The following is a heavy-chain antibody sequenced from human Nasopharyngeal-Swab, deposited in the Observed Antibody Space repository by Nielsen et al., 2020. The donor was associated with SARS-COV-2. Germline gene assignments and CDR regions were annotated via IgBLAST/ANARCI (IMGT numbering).Heavy chain of an antibody. J-gene: IGHJ3*02. Sequence: GGSLRLSCAASGFTFSSYAMHWVRQAPGKGLEWVAVISYDGGNKYYADSVKGRFTISRDNSKNTLYLQMNSLRAEDTAVYYCARENDYGDYPTGGSAFDIWGQGTMVTVSS. D-gene: IGHD4-17*01. CDR2: ISYDGGNK. CDR1: GFTFSSYA. V-gene: IGHV3-30-3*01. CDR3: ARENDYGDYPTGGSAFDI.